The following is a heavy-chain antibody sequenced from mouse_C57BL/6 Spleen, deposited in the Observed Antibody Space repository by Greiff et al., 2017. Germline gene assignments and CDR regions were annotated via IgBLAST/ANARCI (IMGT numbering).Heavy chain of an antibody. CDR2: INPNNGGT. CDR3: ASRGNSYAMGG. V-gene: IGHV1-18*01. J-gene: IGHJ4*01. Sequence: VQLQQSGPELVKPGASVKISCKASGYTFTDYNMDWVKQSHGKSLEWIGDINPNNGGTIYNQKFKGKATLTVDTSSSTAYMELRSLTSEDTAVYYCASRGNSYAMGGWGQGTSVTVA. CDR1: GYTFTDYN. D-gene: IGHD2-1*01.